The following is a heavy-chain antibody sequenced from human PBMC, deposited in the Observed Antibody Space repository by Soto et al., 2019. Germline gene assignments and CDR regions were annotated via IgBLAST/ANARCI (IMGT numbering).Heavy chain of an antibody. CDR3: ARDWELLGYCGGGSCYNAFDI. V-gene: IGHV3-33*01. Sequence: QVQLVESGGGVVQPGRSLRLSCAASGFTFSRSGMHWVRQAPGKGLEWVAVIWYDGSNKYYTDSVKGRFTISRDNSKNTLYLQINSLRAEDTAVYYCARDWELLGYCGGGSCYNAFDIWGQGTMVTVSS. CDR2: IWYDGSNK. J-gene: IGHJ3*02. CDR1: GFTFSRSG. D-gene: IGHD2-15*01.